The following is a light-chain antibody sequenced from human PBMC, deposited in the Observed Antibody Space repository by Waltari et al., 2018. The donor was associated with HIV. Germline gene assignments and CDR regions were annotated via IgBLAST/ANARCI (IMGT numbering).Light chain of an antibody. CDR1: SSNIGSNA. J-gene: IGLJ2*01. CDR3: AAWDDSLDGVV. V-gene: IGLV1-44*01. CDR2: TNN. Sequence: QSVLTQPPSASGTPGQRVTISCSGSSSNIGSNAVNWYQQLPRTAPKLLIYTNNQRPSGVPGRFSGSKSCTSASLAISGLQSEDEADYYCAAWDDSLDGVVFGGGTKLTVL.